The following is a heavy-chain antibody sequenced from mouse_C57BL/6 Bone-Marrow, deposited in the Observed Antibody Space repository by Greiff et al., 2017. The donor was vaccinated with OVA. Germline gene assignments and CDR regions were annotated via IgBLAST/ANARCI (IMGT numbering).Heavy chain of an antibody. CDR3: ARNLLLAY. V-gene: IGHV5-6*02. Sequence: DVMLVESGGDLVKPGGSLKLSCAASGFTFSSYGMSWVRQTPDKRLEWVATISSGGSYTYYPDSVKGRFTISRDNAKNTLYLQMSSLKSEDTAMYYCARNLLLAYWGQGTLVTVSA. CDR1: GFTFSSYG. D-gene: IGHD1-1*01. J-gene: IGHJ3*01. CDR2: ISSGGSYT.